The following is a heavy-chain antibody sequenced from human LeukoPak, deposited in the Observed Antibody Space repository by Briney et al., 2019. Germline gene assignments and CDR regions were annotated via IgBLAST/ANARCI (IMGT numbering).Heavy chain of an antibody. CDR2: INPNSGGT. CDR1: GGTFSSYA. CDR3: ARHAISGSYYFGYDY. Sequence: GASVKVSCKASGGTFSSYAISWVRQAPGQGLEWMGWINPNSGGTNYAQKFQGRVTMTRDTSISTAYLQWSSLKASDTAMYYCARHAISGSYYFGYDYWGQGTLVTVSS. V-gene: IGHV1-2*02. J-gene: IGHJ4*02. D-gene: IGHD1-26*01.